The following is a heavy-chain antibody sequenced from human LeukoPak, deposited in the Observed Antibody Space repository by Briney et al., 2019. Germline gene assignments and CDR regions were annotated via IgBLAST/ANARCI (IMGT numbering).Heavy chain of an antibody. V-gene: IGHV3-23*01. CDR1: GFTFSSYA. J-gene: IGHJ4*02. CDR2: ISGSGGST. Sequence: GGSLRLSCAASGFTFSSYAMSWVRQAPGKGLEWVSAISGSGGSTYYADYVKGRFTISRDNSKNTLYLQMNSLRAEDTAVYYCAKAPSMIVVVNFDYWGQGTLATVSS. CDR3: AKAPSMIVVVNFDY. D-gene: IGHD3-22*01.